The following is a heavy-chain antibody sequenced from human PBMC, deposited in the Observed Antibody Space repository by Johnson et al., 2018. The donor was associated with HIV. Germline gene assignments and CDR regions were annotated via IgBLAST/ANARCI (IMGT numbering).Heavy chain of an antibody. Sequence: VQLMESGGGVVQRGRSLRLSCAASGFTFSSYAMHWVRQAPGKGLEWVSYFSSSGTTIYYADSVKGRFTISRDNAKNSLYLQMNSLRAEDTAVYYCARGLRLDDAFDIWGQGTMVTVSS. V-gene: IGHV3-48*03. D-gene: IGHD4-11*01. CDR3: ARGLRLDDAFDI. CDR2: FSSSGTTI. J-gene: IGHJ3*02. CDR1: GFTFSSYA.